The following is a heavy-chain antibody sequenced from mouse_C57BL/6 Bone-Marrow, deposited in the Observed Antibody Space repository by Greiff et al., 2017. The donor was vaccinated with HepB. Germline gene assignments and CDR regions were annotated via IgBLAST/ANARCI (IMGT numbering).Heavy chain of an antibody. Sequence: VQLQQSGPELVKPGASVKISCKASGYTFTDYYINWVKHRPGQGLEWIGWIFPGSGSTYYNEKFKGKATLTVDKSSSTAYMLLSSLTSEDSAVYFCARSHYYGSGGFAYWGQGTLVTVSA. J-gene: IGHJ3*01. CDR1: GYTFTDYY. CDR2: IFPGSGST. V-gene: IGHV1-75*01. CDR3: ARSHYYGSGGFAY. D-gene: IGHD1-1*01.